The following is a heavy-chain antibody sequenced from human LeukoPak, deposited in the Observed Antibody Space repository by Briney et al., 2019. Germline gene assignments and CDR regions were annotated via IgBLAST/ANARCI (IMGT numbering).Heavy chain of an antibody. CDR1: GGSISSYY. Sequence: SETLSLTCTVSGGSISSYYWSWIRQPPGKGLEWVGDIYYSGSTNYNPSLKSRVTISVDTSKNQCSLKLSSVTAADTAVYYCARVTVLRYFDWLPPTFGMDVWGQGTTVTVSS. CDR3: ARVTVLRYFDWLPPTFGMDV. CDR2: IYYSGST. D-gene: IGHD3-9*01. V-gene: IGHV4-59*01. J-gene: IGHJ6*02.